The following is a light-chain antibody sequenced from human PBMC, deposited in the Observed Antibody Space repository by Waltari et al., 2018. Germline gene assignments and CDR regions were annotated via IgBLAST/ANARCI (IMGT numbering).Light chain of an antibody. CDR3: LSLDSTTWYRV. J-gene: IGLJ3*02. Sequence: SSELTQPPSVSVSPGQPARITCSGDALPKQYAYWYQVKPGQAPVLVIYKDTERPSGIHWRLSGSSSETSVSLTITEVQAEDEPAYYCLSLDSTTWYRVFGGGTKLAVL. V-gene: IGLV3-25*03. CDR1: ALPKQY. CDR2: KDT.